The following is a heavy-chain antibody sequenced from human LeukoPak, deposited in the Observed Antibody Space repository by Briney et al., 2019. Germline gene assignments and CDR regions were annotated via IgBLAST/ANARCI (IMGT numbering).Heavy chain of an antibody. J-gene: IGHJ6*02. Sequence: ASVKVSCKASGYTFTGYYMHWVRQAPGQGLEWMGWINPNSGGTNYAQKFQGRVTMTRDTSISTAYMGLSRLRSDDTAVYYCARGGGVIVPADESYYGMDVWGQGTTVTVSS. CDR1: GYTFTGYY. D-gene: IGHD2-2*01. CDR3: ARGGGVIVPADESYYGMDV. CDR2: INPNSGGT. V-gene: IGHV1-2*02.